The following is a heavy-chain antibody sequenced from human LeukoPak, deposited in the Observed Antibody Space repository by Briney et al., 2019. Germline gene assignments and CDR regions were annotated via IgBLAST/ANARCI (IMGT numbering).Heavy chain of an antibody. Sequence: ASVKVSCKASGYTFTSYYMHWVRQAPGQGLEWMGIINPSGGSTSYAQKFQGRVTMTRDTSTSTVYMELSSLRSEDTAVYYCARSAGSAGYDPVYYYYYMDVWGKGTTVTISS. V-gene: IGHV1-46*01. CDR2: INPSGGST. CDR1: GYTFTSYY. CDR3: ARSAGSAGYDPVYYYYYMDV. J-gene: IGHJ6*03. D-gene: IGHD5-12*01.